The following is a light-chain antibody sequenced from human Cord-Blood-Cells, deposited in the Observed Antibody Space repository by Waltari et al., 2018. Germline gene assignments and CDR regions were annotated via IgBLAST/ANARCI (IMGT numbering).Light chain of an antibody. CDR3: CSYAGSSYV. Sequence: QSALTQPRSVSGSPGQSVTISCTGTSSDVGGYNYVSWYQQHPGKAPKLMIYYVRNRPSGVPDRFSGSKSGNTASLTISGLQAEDEADYYCCSYAGSSYVFGTGTKVTVL. CDR1: SSDVGGYNY. CDR2: YVR. V-gene: IGLV2-11*01. J-gene: IGLJ1*01.